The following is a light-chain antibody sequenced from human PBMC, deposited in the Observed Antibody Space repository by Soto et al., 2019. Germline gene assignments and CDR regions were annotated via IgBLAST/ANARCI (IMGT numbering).Light chain of an antibody. Sequence: DIQVTQSPSSLSASLGDRVTITCRANQAISDYLAWFQQQPGKVPKLLIYAASALQSGVPSRFSGSGSGTDFTLTISSLQPEDIATYYCQKYNSAPLTFGGGTKVDIK. CDR2: AAS. CDR3: QKYNSAPLT. V-gene: IGKV1-27*01. J-gene: IGKJ4*01. CDR1: QAISDY.